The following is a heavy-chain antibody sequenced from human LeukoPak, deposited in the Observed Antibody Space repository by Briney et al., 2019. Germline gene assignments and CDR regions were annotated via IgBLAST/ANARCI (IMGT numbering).Heavy chain of an antibody. J-gene: IGHJ4*02. CDR1: GGFISSSSYY. CDR3: ARLIVAAPAMDY. CDR2: IYYSGST. Sequence: PSETLSLTCTVSGGFISSSSYYWGWIRQPPGKGLEWIGSIYYSGSTYYNPSLKSRVTISVDTSKNQFSLKLSSVTAADTAVYYCARLIVAAPAMDYWGQGTLVTVSS. V-gene: IGHV4-39*01. D-gene: IGHD5-12*01.